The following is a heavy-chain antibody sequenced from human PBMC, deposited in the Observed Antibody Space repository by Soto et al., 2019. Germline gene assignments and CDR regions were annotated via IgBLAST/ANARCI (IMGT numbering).Heavy chain of an antibody. CDR3: ASTPHYYDSSGYYYDDY. CDR2: IYYSGST. V-gene: IGHV4-39*01. CDR1: GGSISSSSYY. D-gene: IGHD3-22*01. Sequence: LSLTCTVSGGSISSSSYYWGWIRQPPGKGLEWIGSIYYSGSTYYNPSLKSRVTISVDTSKNQFSLKLSSVTAADTAVYYCASTPHYYDSSGYYYDDYWGQGTLVTVSS. J-gene: IGHJ4*02.